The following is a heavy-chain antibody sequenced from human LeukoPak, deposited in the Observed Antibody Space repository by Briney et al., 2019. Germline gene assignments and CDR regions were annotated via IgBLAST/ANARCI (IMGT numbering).Heavy chain of an antibody. V-gene: IGHV4-34*01. Sequence: SETLSLTCTVSGGSISSYYWSWIRQPPGKGLEWIGEINHSGSTNYNPSLKSRVTISVDTPKNQFSLKLSSVTAADTAVYYCAREEDCTNGVYYFFDYWGQGTLVTVSS. J-gene: IGHJ4*02. D-gene: IGHD2-8*01. CDR2: INHSGST. CDR3: AREEDCTNGVYYFFDY. CDR1: GGSISSYY.